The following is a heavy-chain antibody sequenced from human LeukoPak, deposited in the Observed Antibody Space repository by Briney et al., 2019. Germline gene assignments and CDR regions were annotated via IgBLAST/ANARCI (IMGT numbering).Heavy chain of an antibody. CDR2: IYYSGST. V-gene: IGHV4-39*01. CDR3: ARIYSSSWYVAYFDL. Sequence: SETLSLTCTVSGGSISSSTYYWGWIRQPPGKGLEWIGSIYYSGSTYYNPSLKSRVTLSVDTSKNQFSLKLTSVTAADTAVYYCARIYSSSWYVAYFDLWGRGTLVTVSS. CDR1: GGSISSSTYY. J-gene: IGHJ2*01. D-gene: IGHD6-13*01.